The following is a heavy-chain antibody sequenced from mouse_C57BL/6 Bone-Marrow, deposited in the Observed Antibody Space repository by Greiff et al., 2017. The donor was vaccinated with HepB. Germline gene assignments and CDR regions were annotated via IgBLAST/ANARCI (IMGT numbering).Heavy chain of an antibody. CDR3: ARDPLITTVPFDY. CDR1: GYSITSGYY. CDR2: ISYDGSN. J-gene: IGHJ2*01. V-gene: IGHV3-6*01. D-gene: IGHD1-1*01. Sequence: EVKLLESGPGLVKPSQSLSLTCSVTGYSITSGYYWNWIRQFPGNKLEWMGYISYDGSNNYNPSLKNRISITRDTSKNQFFLKLNSVTTEDTATYYCARDPLITTVPFDYWGQGTTLTVSS.